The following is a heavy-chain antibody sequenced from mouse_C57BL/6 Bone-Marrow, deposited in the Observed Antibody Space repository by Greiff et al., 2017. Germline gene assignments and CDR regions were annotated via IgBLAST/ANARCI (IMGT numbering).Heavy chain of an antibody. Sequence: QVQLQQPGAELVKPGASVKMSCKASGYTFTSYWITWVKQRTGQGLEWIGDIYPGSGSTNYNEKFKSKATLTVDTSSSTAYMQHSSLTSEDSAVYYCARPYYSNYWYFDVWGTGTTVTVSS. CDR3: ARPYYSNYWYFDV. D-gene: IGHD2-5*01. J-gene: IGHJ1*03. V-gene: IGHV1-55*01. CDR2: IYPGSGST. CDR1: GYTFTSYW.